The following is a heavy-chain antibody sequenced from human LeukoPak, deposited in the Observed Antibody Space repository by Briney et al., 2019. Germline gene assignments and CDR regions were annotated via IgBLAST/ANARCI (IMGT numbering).Heavy chain of an antibody. Sequence: PGGSLRLSCAASGFTFSSYWMNWARQAPGKGLEWVASINHNGNVNYYVDSVKGRFTISRDNAKNSLYLQMSSLRAEDTAVYYCARELHVERDDYWGQGTLVTVSS. CDR1: GFTFSSYW. CDR3: ARELHVERDDY. V-gene: IGHV3-7*03. J-gene: IGHJ4*02. D-gene: IGHD1-1*01. CDR2: INHNGNVN.